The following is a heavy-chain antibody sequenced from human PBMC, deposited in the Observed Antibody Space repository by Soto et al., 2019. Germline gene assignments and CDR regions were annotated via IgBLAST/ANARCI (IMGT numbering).Heavy chain of an antibody. CDR2: INGGNGNT. J-gene: IGHJ4*02. CDR3: ARDGSRGTYYY. CDR1: GYTFTSYT. D-gene: IGHD1-26*01. Sequence: QVQLVQSGAEVKKPGASVKVSCKASGYTFTSYTMHWVRQAPGQGLEWMGWINGGNGNTKYSQKFQGRVTITRDTSASTAYMELSSLRSEDTAVYYCARDGSRGTYYYWGQGTLLTVSS. V-gene: IGHV1-3*01.